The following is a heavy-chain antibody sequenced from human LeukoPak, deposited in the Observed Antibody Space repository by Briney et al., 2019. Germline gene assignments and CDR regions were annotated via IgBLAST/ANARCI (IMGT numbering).Heavy chain of an antibody. D-gene: IGHD3-16*01. CDR3: ARPLAYIYFDY. V-gene: IGHV3-74*01. CDR2: INSGGSST. CDR1: GFTFSSAW. Sequence: GGSLRLSCAASGFTFSSAWMRWVRQAPGKGLVWVSRINSGGSSTDYADSVKGRFTISRDNAKNTLYLQMNSLRAEDTAVYYCARPLAYIYFDYWGQGTLLTVSS. J-gene: IGHJ4*02.